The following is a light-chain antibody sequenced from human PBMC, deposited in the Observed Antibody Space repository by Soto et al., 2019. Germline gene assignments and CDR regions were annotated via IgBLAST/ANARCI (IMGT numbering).Light chain of an antibody. CDR1: TSNIGRNT. CDR3: AAWDGSMNGVV. V-gene: IGLV1-44*01. Sequence: QSVLTQPPSASGTAGQRVTISCSGRTSNIGRNTVNWYQQVPGTAPQLLIHSNDQRPSGVPDRFSGSKSGTSASLAISGLQSEDEVDYYCAAWDGSMNGVVFGGGTKLTVL. CDR2: SND. J-gene: IGLJ3*02.